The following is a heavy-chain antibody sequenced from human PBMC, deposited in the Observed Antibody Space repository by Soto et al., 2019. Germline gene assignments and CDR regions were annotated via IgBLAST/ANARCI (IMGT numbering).Heavy chain of an antibody. Sequence: GESLRLSCAASGFTFSSYAMSWVRQAPGKGLEWVSAISGSGGSTYYADSVKGRFTISRDNSKNTLYLQMNSLRAEDTAVYYCAKDGRKGYDSSGYDYWGQGTLVTVSS. D-gene: IGHD3-22*01. V-gene: IGHV3-23*01. CDR1: GFTFSSYA. CDR2: ISGSGGST. J-gene: IGHJ4*02. CDR3: AKDGRKGYDSSGYDY.